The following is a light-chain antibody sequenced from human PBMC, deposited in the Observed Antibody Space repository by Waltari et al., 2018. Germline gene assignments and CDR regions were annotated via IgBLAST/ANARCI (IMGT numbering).Light chain of an antibody. CDR3: QTWDTGFVV. CDR2: VNNDGSH. CDR1: SGHNNNA. Sequence: QLVLTQSPSASASLGASVKLTCTLRSGHNNNAIAWHQQQPEKGPRYLMMVNNDGSHSKGDGIPDRFSGSRAGAERYLTIASRQSEDEAGYYCQTWDTGFVVFGGGTKLTGL. J-gene: IGLJ2*01. V-gene: IGLV4-69*01.